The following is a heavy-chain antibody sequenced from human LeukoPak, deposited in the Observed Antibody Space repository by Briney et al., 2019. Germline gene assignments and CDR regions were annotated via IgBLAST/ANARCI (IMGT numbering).Heavy chain of an antibody. V-gene: IGHV3-48*03. D-gene: IGHD1-26*01. CDR1: GFTFSSYE. J-gene: IGHJ4*02. CDR2: ISSSGSTI. CDR3: ARDPPVPAIVGPSYYDC. Sequence: GGSLRLSCAASGFTFSSYEMNWVRQAPGKGLEWVSYISSSGSTIYYADSVKGRFTISRDNAKNSLYLQMNSLRAEDTAVYYCARDPPVPAIVGPSYYDCLGQGTLVTVSS.